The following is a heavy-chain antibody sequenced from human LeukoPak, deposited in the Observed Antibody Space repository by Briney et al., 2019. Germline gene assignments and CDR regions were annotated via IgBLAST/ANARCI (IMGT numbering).Heavy chain of an antibody. D-gene: IGHD6-19*01. CDR3: ARDERAVAAGSATGGAFDI. J-gene: IGHJ3*02. CDR2: IYHSGST. CDR1: GGSISSGGYY. V-gene: IGHV4-30-2*01. Sequence: PSQTLSLTCTVSGGSISSGGYYWSWIRQPPGKGLEWIGYIYHSGSTYYNPSLKSRVTISVDRSKNQFSLKLSSVTAADTAVYYCARDERAVAAGSATGGAFDIWGQGTMVTVSS.